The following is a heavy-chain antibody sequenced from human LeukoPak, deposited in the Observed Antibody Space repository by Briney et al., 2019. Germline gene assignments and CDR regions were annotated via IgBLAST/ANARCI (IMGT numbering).Heavy chain of an antibody. CDR1: GGSISSYY. J-gene: IGHJ6*02. Sequence: SETLSLTCTVSGGSISSYYWSWIRQPPGKGLEWIGYIYYSGSTNYNPSLKSRVTISVDTSKNQFSLKLSSVTAADTAVYYCARSLRGNGIDVCGQGTTVTVSS. CDR3: ARSLRGNGIDV. V-gene: IGHV4-59*01. CDR2: IYYSGST. D-gene: IGHD4-17*01.